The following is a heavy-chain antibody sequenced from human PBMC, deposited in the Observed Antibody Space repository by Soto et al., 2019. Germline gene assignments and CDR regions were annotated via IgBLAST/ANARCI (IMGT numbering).Heavy chain of an antibody. CDR2: IIPIFGTA. Sequence: SVKVSCKASGGTFSSYAISWVRQAPGQGLEWMGGIIPIFGTANYAQKFQGRVTFTADESTSTAYMELSSLRSEDTAVYYCAREPRANSSGRYSAFDIWGQGTMVTVSS. V-gene: IGHV1-69*13. CDR3: AREPRANSSGRYSAFDI. D-gene: IGHD6-19*01. CDR1: GGTFSSYA. J-gene: IGHJ3*02.